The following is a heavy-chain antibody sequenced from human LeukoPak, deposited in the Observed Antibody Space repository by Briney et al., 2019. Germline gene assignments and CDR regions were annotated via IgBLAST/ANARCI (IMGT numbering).Heavy chain of an antibody. CDR3: AGHLELRPIDY. CDR2: IYYSGST. Sequence: PSETLSLTCTVSGGSISSSSYYWGWIRQPPGKGLEWIGSIYYSGSTYYNPSLKSRVTISVDTSKNQFSLKLSSVTAADTAVYYCAGHLELRPIDYWGQGTLVTVSS. CDR1: GGSISSSSYY. D-gene: IGHD1-26*01. V-gene: IGHV4-39*01. J-gene: IGHJ4*02.